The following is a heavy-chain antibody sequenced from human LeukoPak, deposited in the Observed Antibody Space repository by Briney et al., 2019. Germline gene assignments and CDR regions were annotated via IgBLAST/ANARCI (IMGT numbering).Heavy chain of an antibody. J-gene: IGHJ5*02. CDR2: ISGSGGST. Sequence: QTGGSLRLSCAPSGFTFSSYAMSWVRQAPGKGLEWVSAISGSGGSTYYADSVKGRFTISRDNSKNTLYLQMNSLRAEDTAVYYCAKAGGSGHNWFDPWGQGTLVTVSS. CDR1: GFTFSSYA. D-gene: IGHD2-15*01. CDR3: AKAGGSGHNWFDP. V-gene: IGHV3-23*01.